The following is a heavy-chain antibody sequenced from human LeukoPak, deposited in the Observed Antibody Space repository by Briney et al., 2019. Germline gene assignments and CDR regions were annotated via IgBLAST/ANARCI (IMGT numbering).Heavy chain of an antibody. CDR2: IRYDGSNK. V-gene: IGHV3-30*02. CDR3: ASSGDYYYDSSGYPAFD. Sequence: GGSLRLSCAASGFTFSSYGMHWVRQAPGKGLEWVAFIRYDGSNKYYADSVKGRFTISRDNSKNTLYLQMNSLRAEDTAVYYCASSGDYYYDSSGYPAFDWGQGTLVTVSS. D-gene: IGHD3-22*01. J-gene: IGHJ4*02. CDR1: GFTFSSYG.